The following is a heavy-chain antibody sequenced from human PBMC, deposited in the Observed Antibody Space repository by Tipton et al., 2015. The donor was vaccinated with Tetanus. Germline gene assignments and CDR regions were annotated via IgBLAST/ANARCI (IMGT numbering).Heavy chain of an antibody. Sequence: TLSLTCAVYGGSFSEYYWSWVRQPPGKGLEWIGSIHYSGSTYYKPSLKSRVTISVDTFKNQFSLKLTSVTAVDTAVYYCARTRSTYGTNFDYWGQGTLVTVPS. CDR1: GGSFSEYY. D-gene: IGHD3-10*01. J-gene: IGHJ4*02. V-gene: IGHV4-34*01. CDR3: ARTRSTYGTNFDY. CDR2: IHYSGST.